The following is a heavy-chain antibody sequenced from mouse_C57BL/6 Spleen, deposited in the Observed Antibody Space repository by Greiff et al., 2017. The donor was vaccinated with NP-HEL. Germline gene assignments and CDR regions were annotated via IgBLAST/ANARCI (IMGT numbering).Heavy chain of an antibody. D-gene: IGHD2-2*01. J-gene: IGHJ3*01. CDR2: IDPETGGT. CDR3: TSGGWLPRFAY. CDR1: GYTFTDYE. V-gene: IGHV1-15*01. Sequence: VKLQQSGAELVRPGASVTLSCKASGYTFTDYEMHWVKQTPVHGLEWIGAIDPETGGTAYNQKFKGKAILTADKSSSTAYMELRSLTSEDSAVYYCTSGGWLPRFAYWGQGTLVTVSA.